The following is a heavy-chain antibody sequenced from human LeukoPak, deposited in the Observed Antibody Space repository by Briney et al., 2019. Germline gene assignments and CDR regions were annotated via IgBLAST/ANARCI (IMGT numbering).Heavy chain of an antibody. CDR1: GYSFTSNW. D-gene: IGHD1-1*01. Sequence: GESLKISCKGSGYSFTSNWISWVRQMLGKGLEWMGRIDPSDSYTNYSPSFQGHVTISADKSISTAYPQWSSLKASDTAMYYCARQPEGTWFDPWGQGTLVTVSS. V-gene: IGHV5-10-1*01. CDR2: IDPSDSYT. CDR3: ARQPEGTWFDP. J-gene: IGHJ5*02.